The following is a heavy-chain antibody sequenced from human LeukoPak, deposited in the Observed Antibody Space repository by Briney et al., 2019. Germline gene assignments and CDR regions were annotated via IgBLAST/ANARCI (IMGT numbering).Heavy chain of an antibody. V-gene: IGHV3-30*02. CDR2: IWYGGSNK. J-gene: IGHJ4*02. CDR3: AKGASGLVA. CDR1: GFTFSSYT. Sequence: GGSLRLSCAASGFTFSSYTMNWVRQAPGKGLEWVAVIWYGGSNKYYADSVKGRFTISRDNSKNTLYLQMNSLRAEDTAVYYCAKGASGLVAWGQGTLVTVSS. D-gene: IGHD2-15*01.